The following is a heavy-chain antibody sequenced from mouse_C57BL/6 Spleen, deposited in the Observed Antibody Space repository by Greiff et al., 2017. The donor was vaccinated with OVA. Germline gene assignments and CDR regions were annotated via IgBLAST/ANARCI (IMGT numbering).Heavy chain of an antibody. CDR1: GYTFTSYG. CDR3: ARSDGYYAEGFAY. V-gene: IGHV1-81*01. Sequence: VQLQQSGAELARPGASVKLSCKASGYTFTSYGISWVKQRTGQGLEWIGEIYPRSGNTYYNEKFKGKATLTADKSSSTAYMELRSLTSEDSAVYFCARSDGYYAEGFAYWGQGTLVTVSA. J-gene: IGHJ3*01. D-gene: IGHD2-3*01. CDR2: IYPRSGNT.